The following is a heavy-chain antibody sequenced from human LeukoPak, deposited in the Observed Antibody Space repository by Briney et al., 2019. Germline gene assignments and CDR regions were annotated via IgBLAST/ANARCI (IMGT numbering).Heavy chain of an antibody. J-gene: IGHJ4*02. CDR1: GFTFSNYA. D-gene: IGHD6-19*01. CDR2: ISYDGSNE. CDR3: ARAKYSSGWYELDY. Sequence: PGGSLRLSCAASGFTFSNYAIHWVRQAPGKGLEWVAVISYDGSNEYYADSVKGRFTISRDNSKNTLYLQMNSLRTEDTAVYYCARAKYSSGWYELDYWGQGTLVTVSS. V-gene: IGHV3-30*04.